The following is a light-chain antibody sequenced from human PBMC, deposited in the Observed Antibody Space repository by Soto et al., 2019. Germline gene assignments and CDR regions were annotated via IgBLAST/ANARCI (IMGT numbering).Light chain of an antibody. Sequence: DIVMTQSPDSLAVSLGERATINCKSSQSVLLSSNNKDYLAWYQQKPGQPPKLLIYWASTRESGVPDRFSVSGSGTDFTLTISSLQAEDVAVYYCQQYYTTPYTFGQGTKLEIK. CDR2: WAS. J-gene: IGKJ2*01. CDR3: QQYYTTPYT. CDR1: QSVLLSSNNKDY. V-gene: IGKV4-1*01.